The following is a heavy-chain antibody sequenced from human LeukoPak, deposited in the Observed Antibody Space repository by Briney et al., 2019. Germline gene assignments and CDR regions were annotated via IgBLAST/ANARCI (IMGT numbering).Heavy chain of an antibody. V-gene: IGHV3-9*01. D-gene: IGHD1-14*01. Sequence: PGGSLRLSCAASGITFSRYAMSWVRQAPGKGLEWVSGISWNSGSIGYADSVKGRFTISRDNAKNSLYLQMNSLRAEDTALYYCAKTTTIDDAFDIWGQGTMVTVSS. J-gene: IGHJ3*02. CDR1: GITFSRYA. CDR2: ISWNSGSI. CDR3: AKTTTIDDAFDI.